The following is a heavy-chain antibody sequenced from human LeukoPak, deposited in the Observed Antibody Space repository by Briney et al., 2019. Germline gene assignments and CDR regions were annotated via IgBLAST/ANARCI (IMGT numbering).Heavy chain of an antibody. CDR2: ISYDGSNK. CDR3: ARGGAWYYDSSGYLFDY. Sequence: PGGSLRLSCAASGFTFSSYAIHWVRQAPGKGLEWVAVISYDGSNKYYADSVKGRFTISRDNSKNTLYLQMNSLRAEDTAVCYCARGGAWYYDSSGYLFDYWGQGTLVTVSS. CDR1: GFTFSSYA. V-gene: IGHV3-30-3*01. J-gene: IGHJ4*02. D-gene: IGHD3-22*01.